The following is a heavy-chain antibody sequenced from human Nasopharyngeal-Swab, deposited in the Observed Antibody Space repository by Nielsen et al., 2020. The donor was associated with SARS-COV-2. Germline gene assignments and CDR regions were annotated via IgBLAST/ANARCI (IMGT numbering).Heavy chain of an antibody. CDR3: ARGSGYYDSSGYSDY. J-gene: IGHJ4*02. V-gene: IGHV4-59*13. CDR2: IYYSGST. Sequence: SETLSLTCTVSGGSISSYYWSWIRQPPGKGLEWIGYIYYSGSTNYNPSLKGRVTISVDTSKNQFSLKLSSVTAADTAVYYCARGSGYYDSSGYSDYWGQGTLVTVSS. D-gene: IGHD3-22*01. CDR1: GGSISSYY.